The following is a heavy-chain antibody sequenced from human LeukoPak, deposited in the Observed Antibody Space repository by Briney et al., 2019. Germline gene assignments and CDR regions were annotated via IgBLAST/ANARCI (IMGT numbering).Heavy chain of an antibody. D-gene: IGHD6-19*01. V-gene: IGHV3-53*01. CDR2: IYSDGST. CDR3: ARDSSGWYYFDY. J-gene: IGHJ4*02. CDR1: GFTVSTNY. Sequence: GGSLRLSCAASGFTVSTNYMSWVRQAPGKGLEWVSFIYSDGSTYYADSVKGRFTISRDNSKNTLYLQMNSLRAEDTAVYYCARDSSGWYYFDYWGQGTLVTDSS.